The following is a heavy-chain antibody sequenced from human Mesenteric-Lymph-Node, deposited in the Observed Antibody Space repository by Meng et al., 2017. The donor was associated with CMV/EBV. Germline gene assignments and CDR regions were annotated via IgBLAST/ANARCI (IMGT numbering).Heavy chain of an antibody. CDR2: INSDGSKT. J-gene: IGHJ4*02. V-gene: IGHV3-74*01. CDR3: ARWVDY. CDR1: GFTFSRYW. Sequence: GESLKISCAVSGFTFSRYWMHWVRRAPGKGLVWVSHINSDGSKTNYADSVKGRFTISRDNARNTLYLQMNSLRAEDTAVYYCARWVDYWGQGTLVTVSS.